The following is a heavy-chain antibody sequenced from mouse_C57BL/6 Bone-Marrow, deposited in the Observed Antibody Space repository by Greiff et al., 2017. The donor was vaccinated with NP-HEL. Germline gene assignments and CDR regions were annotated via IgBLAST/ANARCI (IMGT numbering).Heavy chain of an antibody. Sequence: EVKLMESGGGLVQPGGSLKLSCAASGFTFSDYYMYWVRQTPEKRLEWVAYISNGGGSTYYPDTVKGRFTISRDHAKNTLYLQMSRLKSEDTAMYYCARGYDFVAWFAYWGQGTLVTVSA. D-gene: IGHD2-4*01. CDR3: ARGYDFVAWFAY. CDR1: GFTFSDYY. J-gene: IGHJ3*01. V-gene: IGHV5-12*01. CDR2: ISNGGGST.